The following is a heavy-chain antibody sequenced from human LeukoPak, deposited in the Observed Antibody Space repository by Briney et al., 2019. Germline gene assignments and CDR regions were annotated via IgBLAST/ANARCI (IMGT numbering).Heavy chain of an antibody. J-gene: IGHJ4*02. CDR3: ARDGSSWYRGIDY. Sequence: GGSLRLSCAVSGVTFNDYYMSWIRQAPGKGLEWVSYISGSGGGNSIYYADSVKGRFTISRDNAKNSVYLQMNSLRAEDTAVYYCARDGSSWYRGIDYWGQGTLVTVSS. D-gene: IGHD6-13*01. CDR2: ISGSGGGNSI. CDR1: GVTFNDYY. V-gene: IGHV3-11*04.